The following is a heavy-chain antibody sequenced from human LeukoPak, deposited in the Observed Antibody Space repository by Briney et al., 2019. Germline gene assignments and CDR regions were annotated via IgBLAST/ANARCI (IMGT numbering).Heavy chain of an antibody. J-gene: IGHJ6*03. CDR1: GGSFSGYY. CDR3: ARGLARYYYYYMDV. CDR2: INHSGST. Sequence: SETLSLTCAVYGGSFSGYYWSWIRQPPGKGLEWIGEINHSGSTNYNPPLKSRVTISVDTSKNQFSLKLSSVTAADTAVYYCARGLARYYYYYMDVWGKGTTVTVSS. V-gene: IGHV4-34*01.